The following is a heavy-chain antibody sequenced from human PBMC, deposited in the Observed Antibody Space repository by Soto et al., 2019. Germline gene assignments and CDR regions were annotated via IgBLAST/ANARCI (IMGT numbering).Heavy chain of an antibody. J-gene: IGHJ6*02. V-gene: IGHV3-30-3*01. D-gene: IGHD2-2*01. CDR2: ISYDGDSK. Sequence: QVQLLESGGGVVQPGRSLRLSCAASGFTFNYHALNWVRQAPGKGLEWVSVISYDGDSKYIAESVKGRFTISRDNSKNTLYLQMNSVRTEYKAMYVCARVTRTAACSDMDVWGQGTTVTVSS. CDR1: GFTFNYHA. CDR3: ARVTRTAACSDMDV.